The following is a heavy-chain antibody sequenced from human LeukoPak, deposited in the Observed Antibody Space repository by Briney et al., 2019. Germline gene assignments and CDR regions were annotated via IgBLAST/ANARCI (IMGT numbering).Heavy chain of an antibody. Sequence: GGSLRLSCAASGFTFSSCSINWVRQAPGKGLEWVSYISSSSSTIYYADSVKGRFTISRDNAKNSLYLQMNSLRDEDTAVFYCARHPGGLKDPFDIWGQGTMVTVSS. D-gene: IGHD6-19*01. CDR3: ARHPGGLKDPFDI. J-gene: IGHJ3*02. CDR2: ISSSSSTI. V-gene: IGHV3-48*02. CDR1: GFTFSSCS.